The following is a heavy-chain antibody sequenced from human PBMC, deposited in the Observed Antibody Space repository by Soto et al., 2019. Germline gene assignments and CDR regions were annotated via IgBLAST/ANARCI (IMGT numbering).Heavy chain of an antibody. D-gene: IGHD3-16*01. CDR3: AKDGLGGYDPSYYYGMDV. J-gene: IGHJ6*02. Sequence: QVQLVESGGGVVQPGRSLRLSCAASGFTFSSYGRHWVRQAPGKGLEWVAVISYDGSNKYYADSVKGRFTISRDNSKNTLYLQMNSLRAEDTAVYYCAKDGLGGYDPSYYYGMDVWGQGTTVTVSS. V-gene: IGHV3-30*18. CDR1: GFTFSSYG. CDR2: ISYDGSNK.